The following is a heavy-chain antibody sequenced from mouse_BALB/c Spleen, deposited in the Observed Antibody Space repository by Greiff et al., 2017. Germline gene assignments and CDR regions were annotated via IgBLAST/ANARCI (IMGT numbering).Heavy chain of an antibody. Sequence: EVKLHQSGAELVKPGASVKLSCTASGFNIKDTYMHWVKQRPEQGLEWIGRIDPANGNTKYDPKFQGKATITADTSSNTAYLQLSSLTSEDTAVYYCARVEAYYYAMDYWGQGTSVTVSS. CDR2: IDPANGNT. CDR3: ARVEAYYYAMDY. D-gene: IGHD3-2*02. J-gene: IGHJ4*01. V-gene: IGHV14-3*02. CDR1: GFNIKDTY.